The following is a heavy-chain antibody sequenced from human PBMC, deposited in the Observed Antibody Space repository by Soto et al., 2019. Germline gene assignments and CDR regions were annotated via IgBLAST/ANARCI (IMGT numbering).Heavy chain of an antibody. CDR2: IYYSGST. D-gene: IGHD5-18*01. J-gene: IGHJ4*02. CDR3: ARVSSYGRYFDY. CDR1: GGSISSYY. Sequence: TSETLSLTCTVSGGSISSYYWSWIRQPPGKGLEWIGYIYYSGSTNYNPSLKSRVTISVDTSKNQFSLKLSSVTAADTAVYYCARVSSYGRYFDYWGQGTLVTVSS. V-gene: IGHV4-59*01.